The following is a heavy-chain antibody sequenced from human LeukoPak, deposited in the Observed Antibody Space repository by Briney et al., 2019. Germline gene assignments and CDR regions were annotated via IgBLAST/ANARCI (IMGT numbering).Heavy chain of an antibody. D-gene: IGHD2-2*03. Sequence: KPSETLSLTCAVYGGSFSDYYWSWIRQSPGKGLEWIGSIYYSGTTYYNPSLKSRVTISADTSKNQFSLKLRSVTAADTAVYYCARDRLDIVVFPPSKHRRYMDVWGKGTTVTVSS. CDR2: IYYSGTT. CDR1: GGSFSDYY. V-gene: IGHV4-34*01. CDR3: ARDRLDIVVFPPSKHRRYMDV. J-gene: IGHJ6*03.